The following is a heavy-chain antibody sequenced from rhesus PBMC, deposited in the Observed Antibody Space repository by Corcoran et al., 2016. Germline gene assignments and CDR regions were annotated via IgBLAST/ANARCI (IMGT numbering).Heavy chain of an antibody. V-gene: IGHV3-118*01. D-gene: IGHD2-39*02. J-gene: IGHJ4*01. CDR1: GFTFSVSA. CDR2: IRIKASNYET. Sequence: EVQLVESGVGLVQPGGSLRLSCAASGFTFSVSAVHGVRQASGKGLEWVGRIRIKASNYETGYAASVKGRFTISRDDSENTAYLQMNSLKTEDTAVYYCATGWSAGYWGQGVLVTVSS. CDR3: ATGWSAGY.